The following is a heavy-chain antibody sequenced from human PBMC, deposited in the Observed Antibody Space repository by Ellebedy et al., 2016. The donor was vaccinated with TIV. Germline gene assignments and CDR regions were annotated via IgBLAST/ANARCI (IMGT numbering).Heavy chain of an antibody. Sequence: GESLKISCAASGFTFSNYWMHWVRQAPGKGLEWLAYINSGSSVIKYADSVEGRFTISRDGLQNSVFLEMDNLRVGDSGVDYCAKDSGSGWYRPQCFFEMDVWGKGTTVTVSS. V-gene: IGHV3-48*04. D-gene: IGHD6-13*01. J-gene: IGHJ6*04. CDR2: INSGSSVI. CDR3: AKDSGSGWYRPQCFFEMDV. CDR1: GFTFSNYW.